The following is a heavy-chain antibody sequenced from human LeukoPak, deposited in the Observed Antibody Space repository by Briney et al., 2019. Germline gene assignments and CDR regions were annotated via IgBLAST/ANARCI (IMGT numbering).Heavy chain of an antibody. CDR3: ARSGTVTTFYYYYYMDV. V-gene: IGHV4-59*01. CDR1: GDSISPYY. D-gene: IGHD4-17*01. CDR2: IYYSGNT. Sequence: SETLSLTCTVSGDSISPYYWSWIRQPPGKGLEWIGYIYYSGNTNYNPSPKSRVTISVDTSKNQFSLKLSSVTAADTAVYYCARSGTVTTFYYYYYMDVWGKGTTVTVSS. J-gene: IGHJ6*03.